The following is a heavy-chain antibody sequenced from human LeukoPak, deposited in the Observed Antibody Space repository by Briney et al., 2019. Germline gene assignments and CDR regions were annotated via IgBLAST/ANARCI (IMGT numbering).Heavy chain of an antibody. V-gene: IGHV1-46*01. CDR3: ARDDSSGYAFDY. Sequence: ASVKVSCKASGYTFTSYYMHWVRQAPGRGLEWMGIINPSGGSTSYAHKFQDRVTMTRDTSTSTVYMELSSLRSEDTAVYYCARDDSSGYAFDYWGQGTLVTVSS. J-gene: IGHJ4*02. CDR2: INPSGGST. D-gene: IGHD3-22*01. CDR1: GYTFTSYY.